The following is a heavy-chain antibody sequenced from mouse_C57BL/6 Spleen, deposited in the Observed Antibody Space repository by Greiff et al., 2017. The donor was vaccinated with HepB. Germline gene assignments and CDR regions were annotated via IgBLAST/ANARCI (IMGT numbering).Heavy chain of an antibody. CDR1: GYTFTSYW. J-gene: IGHJ2*01. D-gene: IGHD3-2*02. CDR3: ARSQLRLRGFDY. Sequence: QVQLKQPGAELVMPGASVKLSCKASGYTFTSYWMHWVKQRPGQGLEWIGEIDPSDSYTNYNQKFKGKSTLTVDKSSSTAYMQLSSLTSEDSAVYYCARSQLRLRGFDYWGQGTTLIVSS. CDR2: IDPSDSYT. V-gene: IGHV1-69*01.